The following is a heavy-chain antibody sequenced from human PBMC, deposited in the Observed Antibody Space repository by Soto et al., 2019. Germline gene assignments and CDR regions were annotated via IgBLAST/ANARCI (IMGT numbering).Heavy chain of an antibody. J-gene: IGHJ4*02. CDR3: AKDLVVVPAAIEY. V-gene: IGHV3-23*01. CDR1: GFTFSSYA. D-gene: IGHD2-2*02. CDR2: ISGSVGST. Sequence: PGGSLRLSCAASGFTFSSYAMSWVRQAPGKGLVWVSSISGSVGSTYYADSVKGRFTISRDNSKNTLYLQMNSLRAEDTAVYYCAKDLVVVPAAIEYWGQGTLVTVSS.